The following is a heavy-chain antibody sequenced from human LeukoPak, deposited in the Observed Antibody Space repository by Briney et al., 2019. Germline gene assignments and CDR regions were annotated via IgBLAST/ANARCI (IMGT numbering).Heavy chain of an antibody. J-gene: IGHJ3*02. D-gene: IGHD2-21*02. Sequence: PGGSLRLSCAASGFTFSSYGMHWVRQAPGKGLEWVTFIQCDGTDKFYADSVKGRFTISRDNAKNLLYLRMNSLRAEDTAVYFCARLSSWVFEIWGQGTMVTVSS. V-gene: IGHV3-30*02. CDR1: GFTFSSYG. CDR3: ARLSSWVFEI. CDR2: IQCDGTDK.